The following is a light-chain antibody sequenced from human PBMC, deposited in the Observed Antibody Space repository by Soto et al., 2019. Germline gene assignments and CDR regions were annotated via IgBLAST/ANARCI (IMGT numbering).Light chain of an antibody. CDR2: GAS. V-gene: IGKV3-20*01. J-gene: IGKJ3*01. CDR3: QQYGSSPFT. Sequence: EIVLTQSPGTLSLSPGERATLSCRASQSVSSNYLTWYQQKPGQAPRLLIHGASSRATGIPDRFSGSGSGTDFTLTISRLEPEDFAVYYCQQYGSSPFTFGPGTKEDIK. CDR1: QSVSSNY.